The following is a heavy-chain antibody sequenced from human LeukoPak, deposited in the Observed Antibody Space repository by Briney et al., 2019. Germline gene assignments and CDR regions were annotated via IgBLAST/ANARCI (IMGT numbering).Heavy chain of an antibody. V-gene: IGHV4-4*07. CDR2: IYTSGST. CDR3: ARHSVVRGVTNWFDP. D-gene: IGHD3-10*01. CDR1: GGSISSYY. Sequence: SETLSLTCTVSGGSISSYYWSWIRQPAGKGLEWIGRIYTSGSTNYNPSLKSRVTISVDTSKNQFSLKLSSVTAADTAVYYCARHSVVRGVTNWFDPWGQGTLVTVSS. J-gene: IGHJ5*02.